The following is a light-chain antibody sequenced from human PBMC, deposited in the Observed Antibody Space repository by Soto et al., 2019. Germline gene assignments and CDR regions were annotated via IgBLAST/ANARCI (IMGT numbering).Light chain of an antibody. J-gene: IGKJ5*01. Sequence: TQSPSTLSLSPGERDTVSCRASQFLRSYLACYQQIPGQHPRLLIYDKSNRVTGIPARFSGSRSGTDFTLTISSLEDEDFAVYFCHQRNKFGQGTRLEIK. CDR3: HQRNK. V-gene: IGKV3-11*01. CDR2: DKS. CDR1: QFLRSY.